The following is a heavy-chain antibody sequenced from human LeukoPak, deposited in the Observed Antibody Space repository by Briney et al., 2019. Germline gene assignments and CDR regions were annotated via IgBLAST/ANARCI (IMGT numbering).Heavy chain of an antibody. D-gene: IGHD1-26*01. J-gene: IGHJ4*02. CDR3: ARGASTHFDN. V-gene: IGHV3-13*04. Sequence: GGSLRLSCAASGFTVSNYDMHWVRQATGKGLEWVSAIGTAGDTYYPGSVRGRFTMSRENAKSSLYLQMNSLTAGDTAVYYCARGASTHFDNWGQGILVTVSS. CDR2: IGTAGDT. CDR1: GFTVSNYD.